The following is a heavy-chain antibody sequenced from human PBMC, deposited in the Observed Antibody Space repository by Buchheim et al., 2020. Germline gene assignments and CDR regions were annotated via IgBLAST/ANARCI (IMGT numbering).Heavy chain of an antibody. Sequence: QVQLVQSGAEVRKPEASVKISCKASGYSFISFAIHWVRQAPGQGLEWMGWVNAGNGNTGYSQNFQGRVSITADKTASTAYMELKSLTSEDTAVYYCARTFPFDYWGQGTL. CDR3: ARTFPFDY. D-gene: IGHD3-3*02. V-gene: IGHV1-3*01. J-gene: IGHJ4*02. CDR1: GYSFISFA. CDR2: VNAGNGNT.